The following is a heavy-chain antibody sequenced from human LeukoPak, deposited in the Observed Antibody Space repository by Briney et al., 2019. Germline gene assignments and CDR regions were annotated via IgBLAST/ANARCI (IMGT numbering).Heavy chain of an antibody. CDR3: AAVKTYYYDSSGYYFPLNAFDI. CDR1: GGTFKNFA. V-gene: IGHV1-69*06. CDR2: IIPIFGTP. D-gene: IGHD3-22*01. J-gene: IGHJ3*02. Sequence: ASVKVSCKTSGGTFKNFAIRWIRQAPGQGLEWMGGIIPIFGTPNYAQKFQGRVTMTEDTSTDTAYMELSSLRSEDTAVYYCAAVKTYYYDSSGYYFPLNAFDIWGQGTMVTVSS.